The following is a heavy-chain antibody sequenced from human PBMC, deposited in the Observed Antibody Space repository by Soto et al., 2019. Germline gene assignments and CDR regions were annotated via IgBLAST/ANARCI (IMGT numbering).Heavy chain of an antibody. Sequence: TLSLTCTVSGGSISSSSYYWGWIRQPPGKGLEWIGSIYYSGSTYYNPSLKSRVTISVDTSKNQFSLKLSSVTAADTAVYYCATPGAYCSSTSCYATFDYWGQGTLVTVSS. CDR3: ATPGAYCSSTSCYATFDY. J-gene: IGHJ4*02. CDR2: IYYSGST. V-gene: IGHV4-39*01. D-gene: IGHD2-2*01. CDR1: GGSISSSSYY.